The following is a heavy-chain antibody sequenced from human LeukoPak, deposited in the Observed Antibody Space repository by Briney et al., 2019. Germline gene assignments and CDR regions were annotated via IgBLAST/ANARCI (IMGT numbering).Heavy chain of an antibody. CDR1: GDSVSVKSDV. CDR3: ARDADWAYDAFDI. J-gene: IGHJ3*02. Sequence: SQTLSLTCAISGDSVSVKSDVWNWIRQSPSKGLEWLGRTYYRSKWFTDYATSVKSRIIISPDTSKNQFSLHLNSVTTEDTAVYYCARDADWAYDAFDIWGQGTMVTVSS. CDR2: TYYRSKWFT. D-gene: IGHD3-9*01. V-gene: IGHV6-1*01.